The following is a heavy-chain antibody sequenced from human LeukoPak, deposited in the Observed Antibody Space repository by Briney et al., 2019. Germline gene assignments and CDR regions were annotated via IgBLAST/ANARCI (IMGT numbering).Heavy chain of an antibody. CDR1: GGSISSGGYY. J-gene: IGHJ5*02. CDR2: IYYGGST. D-gene: IGHD3-10*01. CDR3: ANYGSGSYRFDP. Sequence: PSETPSLTCTVSGGSISSGGYYWSWIRQHPGKGLEWIGYIYYGGSTYYNPSLKSRVTISVDTSKNQFSLKLSSVTAADTAVYYCANYGSGSYRFDPWGQGTLVTVSS. V-gene: IGHV4-31*03.